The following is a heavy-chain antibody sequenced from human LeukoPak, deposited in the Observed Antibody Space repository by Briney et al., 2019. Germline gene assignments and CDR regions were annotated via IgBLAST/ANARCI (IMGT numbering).Heavy chain of an antibody. D-gene: IGHD3-22*01. Sequence: SETLSLTCAVYGGSFSGYYWSWIRQPPGKGLEWIGEINHSGSTNYNPSLKSRVIISVDTSKNQFSLKLSSVTAADTAVYYCARGRGPYYDSSGYYRWGQGTLVTVSS. CDR2: INHSGST. J-gene: IGHJ4*02. V-gene: IGHV4-34*01. CDR1: GGSFSGYY. CDR3: ARGRGPYYDSSGYYR.